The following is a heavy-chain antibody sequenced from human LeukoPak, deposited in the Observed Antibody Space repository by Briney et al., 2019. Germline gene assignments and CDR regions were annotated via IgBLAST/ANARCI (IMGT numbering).Heavy chain of an antibody. V-gene: IGHV4-34*01. CDR1: GGSFSGYY. CDR3: ARGLRIAVAGTGLDY. J-gene: IGHJ4*02. CDR2: INHSGST. D-gene: IGHD6-19*01. Sequence: SETPSLTCTVYGGSFSGYYWSWIRQPPGKGLEWIGEINHSGSTNYNPSLKSRVTISVDTSKNQFSLKLSSVTAADTAVYYCARGLRIAVAGTGLDYWGQGTLVTVSS.